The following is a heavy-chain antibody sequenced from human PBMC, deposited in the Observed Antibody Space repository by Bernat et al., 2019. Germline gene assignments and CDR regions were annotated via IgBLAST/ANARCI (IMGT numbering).Heavy chain of an antibody. J-gene: IGHJ6*02. CDR1: VFTVSSNY. V-gene: IGHV3-66*01. CDR2: IYSGGST. D-gene: IGHD2-2*02. CDR3: AREDIVVVPGAISQVYYYYGMDV. Sequence: EVQLVESGGGLVQPGGSLRLSCAASVFTVSSNYMSWVRQAPGKGLEWVSVIYSGGSTYYADSVKGRFTIPRDNSKNTLYLQMNSLRAEDTAVYYCAREDIVVVPGAISQVYYYYGMDVWGQETTVTVS.